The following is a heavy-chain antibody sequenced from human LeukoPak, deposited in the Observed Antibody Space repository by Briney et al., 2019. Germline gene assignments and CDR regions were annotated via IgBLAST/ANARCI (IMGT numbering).Heavy chain of an antibody. CDR1: GFTFSSYA. CDR3: VKDLGLAAAGTPGDY. CDR2: ISSNGGST. Sequence: GGSLRLPCSASGFTFSSYAMHWVRQAPGKGLEYVSAISSNGGSTYYADSVKGRFTISRDNSKNTLYLQMSSLRAEDTAVYYCVKDLGLAAAGTPGDYWGQGTLVTVSS. D-gene: IGHD6-13*01. J-gene: IGHJ4*02. V-gene: IGHV3-64D*06.